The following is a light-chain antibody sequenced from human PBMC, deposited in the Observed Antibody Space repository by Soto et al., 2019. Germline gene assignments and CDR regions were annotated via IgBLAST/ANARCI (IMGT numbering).Light chain of an antibody. V-gene: IGKV3-20*01. CDR1: QSVSNNY. Sequence: EIVLTQSPGTLSLSPGERATLSCRASQSVSNNYLAWYQQKPGQAPRLLIYGASNRATGFPDRFSGSGSGTDFTLTISRLEPEDFAVYYCQQYGSSGTFGQGTKVAIK. J-gene: IGKJ1*01. CDR3: QQYGSSGT. CDR2: GAS.